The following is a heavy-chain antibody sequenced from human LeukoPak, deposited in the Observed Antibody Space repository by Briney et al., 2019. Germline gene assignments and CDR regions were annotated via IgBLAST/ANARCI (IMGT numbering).Heavy chain of an antibody. CDR2: INHSGST. D-gene: IGHD5-18*01. J-gene: IGHJ4*02. Sequence: SETLSLTCAVYGGSFSGYYWSWIRQPPGKGLEWIGEINHSGSTNYNPSLKSRVTISVDTSKNQFSLKLSSVTAADTAVYYCARESAPVDTAMVVRYYFDYWGQGTLVTVSS. V-gene: IGHV4-34*01. CDR3: ARESAPVDTAMVVRYYFDY. CDR1: GGSFSGYY.